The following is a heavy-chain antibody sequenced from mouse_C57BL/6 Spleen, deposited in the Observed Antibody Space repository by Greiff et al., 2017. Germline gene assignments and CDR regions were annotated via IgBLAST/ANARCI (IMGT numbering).Heavy chain of an antibody. Sequence: QVQLQQPGAELVRPGSSVKLSCKASGYTFTSYWMHWVKQRPIQGLEWIGNIDPSDSETNYNQKFKDKATLTVDKSSSTAYMQLSSLTSEDSAVYYCARYRGAMDYWGQGTSVTVSS. CDR3: ARYRGAMDY. CDR2: IDPSDSET. J-gene: IGHJ4*01. CDR1: GYTFTSYW. V-gene: IGHV1-52*01.